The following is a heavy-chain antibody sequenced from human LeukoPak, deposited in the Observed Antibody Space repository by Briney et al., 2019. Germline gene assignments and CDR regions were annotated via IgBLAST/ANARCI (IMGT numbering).Heavy chain of an antibody. D-gene: IGHD2-2*02. Sequence: SETLSLTCTVSGGSISSGDYYWSWIRQPPGKGLEWIGYIYYSGSTYYNPSLKSRVTISVDRSKTQFSLKLSSVTAADTAVYYCARVSGLGYCSSTSCYRAFDYWGQGTLVTVSS. CDR1: GGSISSGDYY. J-gene: IGHJ4*02. CDR3: ARVSGLGYCSSTSCYRAFDY. V-gene: IGHV4-30-4*08. CDR2: IYYSGST.